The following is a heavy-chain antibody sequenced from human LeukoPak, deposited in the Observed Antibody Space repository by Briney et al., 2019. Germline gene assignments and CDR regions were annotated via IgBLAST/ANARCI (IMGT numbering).Heavy chain of an antibody. Sequence: ASVKVSCKASGGTFSSYAISWVRQAPGQGLEWMGRIIPILGIANYAQKFQGRVTITADKSTSTAYMELSSLRSEDTAVYYCARAGVYGDYERDYWGQGTLVTVSS. CDR2: IIPILGIA. CDR1: GGTFSSYA. J-gene: IGHJ4*02. V-gene: IGHV1-69*04. CDR3: ARAGVYGDYERDY. D-gene: IGHD4-17*01.